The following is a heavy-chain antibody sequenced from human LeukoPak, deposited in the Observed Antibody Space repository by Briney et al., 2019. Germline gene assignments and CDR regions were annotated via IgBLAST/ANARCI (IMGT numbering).Heavy chain of an antibody. D-gene: IGHD1-26*01. Sequence: SETLSLTCTVSGGSISSGSYYWSWIRQPAGRGLEWIGRIYTSGSTNYNPSLKSRVTISVDTSKNQFSLKLSSVTAADTAVYYCASGPGGSYSDYYYYYMDVWGKGTTVTISS. CDR1: GGSISSGSYY. CDR2: IYTSGST. V-gene: IGHV4-61*02. CDR3: ASGPGGSYSDYYYYYMDV. J-gene: IGHJ6*03.